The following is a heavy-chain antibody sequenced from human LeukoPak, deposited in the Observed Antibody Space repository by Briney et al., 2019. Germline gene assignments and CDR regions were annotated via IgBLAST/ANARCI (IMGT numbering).Heavy chain of an antibody. V-gene: IGHV6-1*01. D-gene: IGHD2-2*01. J-gene: IGHJ5*02. CDR1: GDSVSSNSVT. CDR2: TYYGSTWYN. Sequence: QTLSLTCAISGDSVSSNSVTWNWIRQSPSRGLEWLGRTYYGSTWYNDYAVSVRGRITVNPDTSKNQFSLHLNSVTPEDTAVYYCARRLTQYDCFDPWGQGILVTVSS. CDR3: ARRLTQYDCFDP.